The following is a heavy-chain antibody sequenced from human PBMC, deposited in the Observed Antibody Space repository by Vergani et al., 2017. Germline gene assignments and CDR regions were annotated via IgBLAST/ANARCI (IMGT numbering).Heavy chain of an antibody. CDR3: ARGDXLTGYYPLENWFDP. Sequence: QVQLQESGPGLVKPSQTLCLTCTVSGGSISSGSYYWSWIRQPAGKGLEWIGRIYTSGSTNYNPSLKSRVTISVDTSKNQFSLKLSSVTAADTAVYYCARGDXLTGYYPLENWFDPWGQGTLVTVSS. D-gene: IGHD3-9*01. CDR1: GGSISSGSYY. CDR2: IYTSGST. J-gene: IGHJ5*02. V-gene: IGHV4-61*02.